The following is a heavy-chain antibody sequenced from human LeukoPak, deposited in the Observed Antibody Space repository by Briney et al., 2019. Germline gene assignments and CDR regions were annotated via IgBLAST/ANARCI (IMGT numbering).Heavy chain of an antibody. V-gene: IGHV1-69*13. J-gene: IGHJ4*02. CDR1: GGTFSSYA. Sequence: EASVKVSCKASGGTFSSYAISWVRQAPGQGLEWMGGIIPIFGTANYAQKFQGRVTITADESASTAYMELSSLRSEDTAVYYCANSLYSSSNLDYWGQGTLVTVSS. CDR2: IIPIFGTA. D-gene: IGHD6-6*01. CDR3: ANSLYSSSNLDY.